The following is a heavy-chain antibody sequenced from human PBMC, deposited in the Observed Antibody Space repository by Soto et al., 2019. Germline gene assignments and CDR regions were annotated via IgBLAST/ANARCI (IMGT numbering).Heavy chain of an antibody. Sequence: QVQLLQSGAEVKKPGSLVKVSCKVSGGAFTNYSLNWVRHAPGQGLEWLGGIIPLHNTSNYSLKLLGRGSVTADISSNTVYMHLSGLTSDDTATYYCAIWSNWNPLEYRGMDVWGQGTTVTVSS. CDR3: AIWSNWNPLEYRGMDV. V-gene: IGHV1-69*06. J-gene: IGHJ6*02. CDR2: IIPLHNTS. CDR1: GGAFTNYS. D-gene: IGHD1-20*01.